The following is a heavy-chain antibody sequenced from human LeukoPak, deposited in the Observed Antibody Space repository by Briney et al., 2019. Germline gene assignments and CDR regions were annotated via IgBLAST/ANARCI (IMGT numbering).Heavy chain of an antibody. D-gene: IGHD5/OR15-5a*01. Sequence: GASVKVSCKASGYTFTGYYMHWVRQAPGQGLEWMGWINPNGGGTNYAQKFQGRVTMTRDTSISTAYMELSRLRSDDTAVYYCARDLKSVPFQFDPWGQGTLVTVSS. CDR2: INPNGGGT. CDR3: ARDLKSVPFQFDP. CDR1: GYTFTGYY. J-gene: IGHJ5*02. V-gene: IGHV1-2*02.